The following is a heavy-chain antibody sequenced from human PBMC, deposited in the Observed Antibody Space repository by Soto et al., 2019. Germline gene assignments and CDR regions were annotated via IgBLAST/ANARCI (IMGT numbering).Heavy chain of an antibody. CDR3: ARGLISGWLEPYGMDV. Sequence: VGSLRLSFVASGFTFSSYSMSWVRQAPGKGLEWVSGFRAGGDDGTTYYADSVKCRVTISRDNSKNTLYLQMNSLRAEDTAVYYCARGLISGWLEPYGMDVWGQGTTVTVSS. CDR1: GFTFSSYS. D-gene: IGHD6-19*01. V-gene: IGHV3-23*01. J-gene: IGHJ6*02. CDR2: FRAGGDDGTT.